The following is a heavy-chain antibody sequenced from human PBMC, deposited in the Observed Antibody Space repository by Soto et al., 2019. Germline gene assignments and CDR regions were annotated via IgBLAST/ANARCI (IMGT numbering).Heavy chain of an antibody. V-gene: IGHV3-30-3*01. CDR1: GFTFSLCA. Sequence: LRLSCAASGFTFSLCALHWVRQAPGKGLEWVAVISDDGNTKYFADSVKGRFTISRDTSRSTLYLQMSSLRPEDTAVYYCARDPGGYPLGIFNIWGQGTLVTVSS. D-gene: IGHD2-8*02. J-gene: IGHJ3*02. CDR2: ISDDGNTK. CDR3: ARDPGGYPLGIFNI.